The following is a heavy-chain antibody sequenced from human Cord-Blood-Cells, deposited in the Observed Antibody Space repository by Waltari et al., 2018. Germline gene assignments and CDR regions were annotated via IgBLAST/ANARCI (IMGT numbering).Heavy chain of an antibody. V-gene: IGHV1-8*01. CDR2: QSPNSGNT. CDR1: GYTFTSYD. Sequence: QVQLVQSGAEVKKPGASVKVSCKASGYTFTSYDINWVRQANGQGLEWSGWQSPNSGNTSYAQKFQSRVTKTRNTSIRTAYRELSRLRAEDTAVYYCARRDRRYYYFDYWGQGTLVTGSS. CDR3: ARRDRRYYYFDY. D-gene: IGHD3-9*01. J-gene: IGHJ4*02.